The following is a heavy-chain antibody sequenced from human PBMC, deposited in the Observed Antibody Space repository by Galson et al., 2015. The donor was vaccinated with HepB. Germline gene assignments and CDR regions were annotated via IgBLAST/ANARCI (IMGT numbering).Heavy chain of an antibody. Sequence: SLRLSCAASGFTFSSYGMHWVRQAPGKGLEWVAVIWYDGSNKYYADSVKGRFTISRDNSKNTLYLQMNSLRAEDTAVYYCARAHLLTGDSFDYWGQGTLVTVSS. CDR2: IWYDGSNK. V-gene: IGHV3-33*01. J-gene: IGHJ4*02. D-gene: IGHD7-27*01. CDR1: GFTFSSYG. CDR3: ARAHLLTGDSFDY.